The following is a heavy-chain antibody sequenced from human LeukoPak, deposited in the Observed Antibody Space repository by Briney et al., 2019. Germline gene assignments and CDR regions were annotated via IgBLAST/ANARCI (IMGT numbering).Heavy chain of an antibody. CDR2: IYSSGTT. CDR1: GYSISSYF. V-gene: IGHV4-4*07. Sequence: SETLSLTCAVSGYSISSYFWSWIRQPAGKGLEWIGRIYSSGTTNYNPSLQSRVTMSVDTSKNQFSLKLSSITAADTAVYYCAREPGANCFDPWGQGTLVTVSS. J-gene: IGHJ5*02. CDR3: AREPGANCFDP. D-gene: IGHD4/OR15-4a*01.